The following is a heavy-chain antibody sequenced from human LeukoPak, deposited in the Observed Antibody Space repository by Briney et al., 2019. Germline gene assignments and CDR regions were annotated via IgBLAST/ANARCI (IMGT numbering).Heavy chain of an antibody. J-gene: IGHJ4*02. CDR1: GFTFSNAW. V-gene: IGHV3-15*01. Sequence: PGGSLRLSCAASGFTFSNAWMSWVRQAPGKGLEWVGRIKSKTDGGTTDYAAPVKGRFTISRDDSKNTLYLQMNSLKTEDTAVYYCTTDPGGATTAPYYFDYWGQGTLVTVSS. CDR2: IKSKTDGGTT. D-gene: IGHD5-12*01. CDR3: TTDPGGATTAPYYFDY.